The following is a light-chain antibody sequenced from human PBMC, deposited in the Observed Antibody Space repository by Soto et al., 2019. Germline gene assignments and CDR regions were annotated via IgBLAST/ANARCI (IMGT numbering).Light chain of an antibody. Sequence: SALPQPASVYGSPGQSITISCTGTSSGVGGYNYVSWYQQHPGKAPKLMIYDVSNRPSGVSNRFSGSKSGNTASLTISGLQAEDEADYYCSSYTSSSTYVFGTGTKVTVL. CDR2: DVS. V-gene: IGLV2-14*01. J-gene: IGLJ1*01. CDR1: SSGVGGYNY. CDR3: SSYTSSSTYV.